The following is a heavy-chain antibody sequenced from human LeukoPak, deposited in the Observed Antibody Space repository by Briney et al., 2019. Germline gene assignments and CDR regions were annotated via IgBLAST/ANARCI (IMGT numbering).Heavy chain of an antibody. CDR2: INHSGST. CDR1: GGSFSGYY. V-gene: IGHV4-34*01. J-gene: IGHJ3*02. Sequence: SETLSLTCAVYGGSFSGYYWSWICQPPGKGLEWIGEINHSGSTNYNPSLKSRVTISVDTSKNQFSLKLSSVTAADTAVYYCARVGIVGATWGAFDIWGQGTMVTVSS. D-gene: IGHD1-26*01. CDR3: ARVGIVGATWGAFDI.